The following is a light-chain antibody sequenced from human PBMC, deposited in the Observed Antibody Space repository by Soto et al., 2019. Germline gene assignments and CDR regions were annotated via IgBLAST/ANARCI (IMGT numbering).Light chain of an antibody. CDR2: ATS. V-gene: IGKV3-15*01. CDR1: QSVGGN. J-gene: IGKJ2*01. CDR3: QQYSDWPPYT. Sequence: ETVMTQSPVTLSVSPGERATLSCRASQSVGGNVAWYQQKPGQAPRLPLYATSTRATGIPARFSGSGSRTEFTLTISSLQSEDSAVYFCQQYSDWPPYTFGQGTKLEIK.